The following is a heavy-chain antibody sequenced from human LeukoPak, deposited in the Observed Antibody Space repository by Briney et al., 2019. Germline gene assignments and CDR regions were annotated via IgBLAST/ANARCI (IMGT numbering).Heavy chain of an antibody. V-gene: IGHV4-39*01. D-gene: IGHD2-2*01. CDR1: GGSISSSSYY. CDR2: IYYSGST. CDR3: ARLGYCSSTSCYSLFYYYYMDV. J-gene: IGHJ6*03. Sequence: SETLSLTCTVSGGSISSSSYYWGWIRQPPGKGLEWIGSIYYSGSTYYNPSLKSRVTISVGTSKNQFSLKLSSVTAADTAVYYCARLGYCSSTSCYSLFYYYYMDVWGKGTTVTVSS.